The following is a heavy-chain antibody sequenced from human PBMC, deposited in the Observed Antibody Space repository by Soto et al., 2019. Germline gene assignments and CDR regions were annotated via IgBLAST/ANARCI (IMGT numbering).Heavy chain of an antibody. V-gene: IGHV3-74*01. CDR2: INSDGSST. J-gene: IGHJ3*02. Sequence: GGSLRLSCAASGLTFSSYWMHWVRQAPGKGLVWVSRINSDGSSTSYADSVKGRFTISRDNAKNTLYLQMNSLRAEDTAVYYCARDRYRLARAFDIWGQGTMVTVSS. D-gene: IGHD3-9*01. CDR3: ARDRYRLARAFDI. CDR1: GLTFSSYW.